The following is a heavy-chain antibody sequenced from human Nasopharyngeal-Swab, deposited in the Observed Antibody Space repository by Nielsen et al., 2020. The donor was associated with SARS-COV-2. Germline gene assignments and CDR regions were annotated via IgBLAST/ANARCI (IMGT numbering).Heavy chain of an antibody. CDR3: ARGATIFGVVAYGMDV. J-gene: IGHJ6*02. Sequence: SETLSLTCSVSGGSIGNSNYYWAWIRQPPGTGLEWIGYIYYSGSTYYNPSLKSRVTISVDTSKNQFSLKLSSVTAADTAVYYCARGATIFGVVAYGMDVWGQGTTVTVSS. CDR1: GGSIGNSNYY. CDR2: IYYSGST. D-gene: IGHD3-3*01. V-gene: IGHV4-31*03.